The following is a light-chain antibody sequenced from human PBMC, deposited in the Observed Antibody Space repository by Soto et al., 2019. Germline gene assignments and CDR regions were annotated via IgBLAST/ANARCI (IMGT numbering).Light chain of an antibody. Sequence: QSVLTQPDSVSGSPGQSITISCAGSSSDIGAYNFVSWYQQHPGKAPRLVIYDVDNRPSGISDRFSGSKSGNTASLTISGLQAEDEADYYCASYTSNDTEMFGGGTQLTVL. J-gene: IGLJ3*02. CDR2: DVD. CDR3: ASYTSNDTEM. CDR1: SSDIGAYNF. V-gene: IGLV2-14*03.